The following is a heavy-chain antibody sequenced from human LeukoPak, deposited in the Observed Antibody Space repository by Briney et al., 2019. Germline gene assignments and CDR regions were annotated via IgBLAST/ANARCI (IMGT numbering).Heavy chain of an antibody. CDR1: EFSFRNYA. Sequence: PGGSLRLSCVASEFSFRNYAIHWVRQAPGKGLEYVSVINTDGRITYYADSVKGRFTISRDNSKNTVYLQMGSLRGEDMAVYYCTRDGGSFCDFDYWGQGALVTVSS. CDR2: INTDGRIT. D-gene: IGHD1-26*01. CDR3: TRDGGSFCDFDY. V-gene: IGHV3-64*02. J-gene: IGHJ4*02.